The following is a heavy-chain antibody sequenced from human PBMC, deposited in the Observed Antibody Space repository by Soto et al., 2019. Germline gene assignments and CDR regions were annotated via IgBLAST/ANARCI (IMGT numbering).Heavy chain of an antibody. CDR2: ISGSGGST. CDR1: GFTFSSYA. D-gene: IGHD3-10*01. V-gene: IGHV3-23*01. Sequence: GGSLRLSCAASGFTFSSYAMSWVRQAPGKGLEWVSAISGSGGSTYYADSVKGRFTISRDNSKNTLYLQMNSLRAEDTAVYYCAKDLLPGGSYYGSGSYYKSRYYMDVWGKGTTVTVSS. CDR3: AKDLLPGGSYYGSGSYYKSRYYMDV. J-gene: IGHJ6*03.